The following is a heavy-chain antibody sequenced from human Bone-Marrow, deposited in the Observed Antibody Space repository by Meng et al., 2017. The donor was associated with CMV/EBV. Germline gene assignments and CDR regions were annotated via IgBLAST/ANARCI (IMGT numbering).Heavy chain of an antibody. V-gene: IGHV4-59*01. J-gene: IGHJ6*02. Sequence: SETLSLTCTVPAGPTSFYYWSWIRQPPGKGLEWIGHIYYSGNTNYSPSLKSRVTMSVDTSRNQFSLKLNSVTATDTAVYYCARDRAGGVYSYYYGMDVWGQGTTVTVSS. CDR2: IYYSGNT. CDR3: ARDRAGGVYSYYYGMDV. D-gene: IGHD1-14*01. CDR1: AGPTSFYY.